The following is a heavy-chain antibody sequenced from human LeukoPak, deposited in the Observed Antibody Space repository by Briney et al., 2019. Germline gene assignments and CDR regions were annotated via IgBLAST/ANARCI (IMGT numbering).Heavy chain of an antibody. Sequence: ASVKVSCKASGYTFTSYYMHWVRQAPGQGLEWMGIINPSGGSTSYAQKFQGRVTMTRDTSTSTVYMELSSLRSEDTAVYYCATYSSSFRDDYWGQGTLVTVSS. CDR3: ATYSSSFRDDY. CDR2: INPSGGST. CDR1: GYTFTSYY. D-gene: IGHD6-6*01. V-gene: IGHV1-46*01. J-gene: IGHJ4*02.